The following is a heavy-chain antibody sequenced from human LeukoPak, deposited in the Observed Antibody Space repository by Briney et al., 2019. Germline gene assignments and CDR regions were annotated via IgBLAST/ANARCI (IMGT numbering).Heavy chain of an antibody. CDR2: INVDGGTT. V-gene: IGHV3-74*01. CDR1: GFTFSSYW. J-gene: IGHJ4*02. D-gene: IGHD1-20*01. Sequence: PGGSLRLPCEAPGFTFSSYWMHWVRQAPGKGLVWISRINVDGGTTDYADSVRGRFTISRDNAKNTLYLQMNNLRAEDTAVYYCARDMTGPLDYWGQGTLVTASS. CDR3: ARDMTGPLDY.